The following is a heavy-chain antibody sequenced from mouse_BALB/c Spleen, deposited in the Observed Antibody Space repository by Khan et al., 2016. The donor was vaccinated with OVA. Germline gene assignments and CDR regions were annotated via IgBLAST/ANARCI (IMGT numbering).Heavy chain of an antibody. J-gene: IGHJ2*01. CDR2: IRLKSDDYVT. V-gene: IGHV6-6*02. CDR1: GFTFSNYW. D-gene: IGHD2-5*01. Sequence: ELVESGGGLVQPGGTMKLSCVASGFTFSNYWMNWVRKSPEKGLEWVAEIRLKSDDYVTHYAEAVKGRLTISRDDSKSTVYQQMNSVRAEDTGIYYCWIVLWGQGTTLTVSS. CDR3: WIVL.